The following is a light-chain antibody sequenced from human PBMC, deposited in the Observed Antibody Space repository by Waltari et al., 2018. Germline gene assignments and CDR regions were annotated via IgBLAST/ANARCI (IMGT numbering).Light chain of an antibody. J-gene: IGKJ4*01. CDR1: QSVSNF. V-gene: IGKV3-11*01. Sequence: ELVLTQSPATLSLSPGERATLSCRASQSVSNFLAWYQQKPGQAPRLLIYHASNRATGIPARFSGRGSGTDFTLTISGLEPGDAAIYYCQQRANWPPLTVGGGTRVEI. CDR3: QQRANWPPLT. CDR2: HAS.